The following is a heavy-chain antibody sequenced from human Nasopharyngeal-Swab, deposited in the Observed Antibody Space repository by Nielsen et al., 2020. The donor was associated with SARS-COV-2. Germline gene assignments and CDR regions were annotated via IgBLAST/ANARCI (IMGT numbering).Heavy chain of an antibody. Sequence: GGSLRLSCAASGFTFRSYAISWVRQAPGKGLEWVSVISGSDHTTYYADSVKGRFTISRDNSKNTLYLQMNNLRAEDTAIYYCAKDRDSGDDSEEYYHYYGMDVWGQGAPVTVSS. J-gene: IGHJ6*02. CDR3: AKDRDSGDDSEEYYHYYGMDV. D-gene: IGHD5-12*01. V-gene: IGHV3-23*01. CDR1: GFTFRSYA. CDR2: ISGSDHTT.